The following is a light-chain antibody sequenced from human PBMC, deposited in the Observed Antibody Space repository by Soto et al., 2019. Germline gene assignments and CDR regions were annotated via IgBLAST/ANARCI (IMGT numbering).Light chain of an antibody. CDR1: SSDVGGYNY. CDR3: NSYAGSNVYV. J-gene: IGLJ1*01. CDR2: EVS. Sequence: QSALTQPPSASGSPGQSVTISCTGTSSDVGGYNYVSWYQQQPGKAPKLMIYEVSKRPSGVPDRFSGSKSGNTASLTVSGLQAEDEADYYCNSYAGSNVYVFGTGTKLTVL. V-gene: IGLV2-8*01.